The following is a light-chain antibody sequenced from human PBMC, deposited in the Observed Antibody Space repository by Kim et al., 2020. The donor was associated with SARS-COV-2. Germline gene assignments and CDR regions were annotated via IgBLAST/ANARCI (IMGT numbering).Light chain of an antibody. CDR1: QSVSSN. CDR3: QQYNNWPLWT. CDR2: GAS. J-gene: IGKJ1*01. Sequence: SPGERATLSCRASQSVSSNLAWYQQKPGQVPRLLIYGASTRATGIPARFSGSGPGTDFTLTISSLQSEDFAVYYCQQYNNWPLWTFGQGTKVDIK. V-gene: IGKV3-15*01.